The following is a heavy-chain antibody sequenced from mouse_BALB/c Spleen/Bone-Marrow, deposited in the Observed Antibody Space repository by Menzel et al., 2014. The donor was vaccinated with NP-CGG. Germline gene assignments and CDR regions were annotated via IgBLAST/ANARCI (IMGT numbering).Heavy chain of an antibody. CDR2: IDPANGNT. CDR1: GFNVKDTY. CDR3: AKYYYGNSLFAY. Sequence: EVQLQQSGAELVKPGASVKLSCTASGFNVKDTYMHWVKQRPEQGLEWIGRIDPANGNTKYDPKFQGKATITADTSSNTAYLQLSSLTSEDTAAYYCAKYYYGNSLFAYWGQGTLVTVSA. J-gene: IGHJ3*01. V-gene: IGHV14-3*02. D-gene: IGHD1-1*01.